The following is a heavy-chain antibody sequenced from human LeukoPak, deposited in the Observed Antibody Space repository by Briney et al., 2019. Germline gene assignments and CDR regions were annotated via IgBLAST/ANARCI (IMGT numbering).Heavy chain of an antibody. J-gene: IGHJ6*02. CDR1: GGSISSYY. CDR2: IYYSGST. V-gene: IGHV4-59*01. Sequence: PSETLSLTCTVSGGSISSYYWSWIRQPPGKGLEWIGYIYYSGSTNYNPSLKSRVTISVDTSKNQFSLKLSSVTAADTAVYYCASGVVGAPFHYYYGMDVWGQGTTVTVSS. CDR3: ASGVVGAPFHYYYGMDV. D-gene: IGHD1-26*01.